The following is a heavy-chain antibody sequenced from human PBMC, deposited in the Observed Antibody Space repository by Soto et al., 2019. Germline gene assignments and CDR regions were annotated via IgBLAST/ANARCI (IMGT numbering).Heavy chain of an antibody. J-gene: IGHJ4*02. Sequence: QVQLVQSGAEVKKPGASVKVSCKASGYTFTSYGISWVRQAPGQGLEWMGWISAYNGNTNYAQKRLGRVTLTPDPSTRTAYMELRSLGSDDPAVYYCARDSPPVDYWGQGALVTVSS. CDR3: ARDSPPVDY. CDR2: ISAYNGNT. V-gene: IGHV1-18*01. CDR1: GYTFTSYG.